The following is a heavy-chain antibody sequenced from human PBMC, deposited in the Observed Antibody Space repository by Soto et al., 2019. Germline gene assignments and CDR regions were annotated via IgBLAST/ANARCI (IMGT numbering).Heavy chain of an antibody. V-gene: IGHV4-39*01. CDR2: IYYSGST. CDR3: ARNNPRLWFRESFLGWFEP. CDR1: GGSISSSSYY. Sequence: SETLSLTCTVSGGSISSSSYYWGWIRQPPGKGLDWIGSIYYSGSTYYNPSLKSRVTISVDTSKNQFSLKLSSVTAADTAVYYCARNNPRLWFRESFLGWFEPWGKGTLVT. J-gene: IGHJ5*02. D-gene: IGHD3-10*01.